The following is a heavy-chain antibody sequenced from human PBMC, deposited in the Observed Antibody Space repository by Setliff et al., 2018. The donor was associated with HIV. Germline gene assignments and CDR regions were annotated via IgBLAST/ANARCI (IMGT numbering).Heavy chain of an antibody. Sequence: LSLTCAVYGGSFSGYYWSWIRQPPGKGLEWIGEINHSGSTNYNPSLKSRVTISVDTSKNQFSLKLSSVTAADTAVYYCATYSIAAAGGGVGRRNYFDYWGLGTLVTVSS. CDR2: INHSGST. V-gene: IGHV4-34*01. J-gene: IGHJ4*02. D-gene: IGHD6-13*01. CDR3: ATYSIAAAGGGVGRRNYFDY. CDR1: GGSFSGYY.